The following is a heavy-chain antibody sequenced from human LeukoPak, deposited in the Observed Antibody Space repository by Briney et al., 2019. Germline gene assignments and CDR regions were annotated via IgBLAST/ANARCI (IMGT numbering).Heavy chain of an antibody. D-gene: IGHD2-2*01. CDR3: ARLKGVPAADY. CDR1: GGSISSYY. J-gene: IGHJ4*02. V-gene: IGHV4-4*07. CDR2: IYTSGST. Sequence: SETLSLTCTVSGGSISSYYWSWIRQPAGKGLEWIGRIYTSGSTNYNPSLKSRVTISVDTAKNQFSLRLTPVTAADTAVYYCARLKGVPAADYWGQGTLVTVSS.